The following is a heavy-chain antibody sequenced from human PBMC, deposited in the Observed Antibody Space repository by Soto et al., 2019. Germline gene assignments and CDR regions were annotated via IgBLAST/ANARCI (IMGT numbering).Heavy chain of an antibody. J-gene: IGHJ3*02. CDR2: IYYSGST. V-gene: IGHV4-39*01. Sequence: QLQLQESGPGLVKPSETLSLTCTVSGGSISSSSYYWGWIRQPPGKGLEWIGSIYYSGSTYYNPSLKSRVTISVDTSKNQFSLKLSSVTAADTAVYYCAKAHKSPNDYDYGDSPTPDAFDIWGQGTMVTVSS. D-gene: IGHD4-17*01. CDR3: AKAHKSPNDYDYGDSPTPDAFDI. CDR1: GGSISSSSYY.